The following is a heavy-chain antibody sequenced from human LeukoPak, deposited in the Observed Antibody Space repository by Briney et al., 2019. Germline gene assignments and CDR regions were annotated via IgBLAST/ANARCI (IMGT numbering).Heavy chain of an antibody. D-gene: IGHD6-19*01. CDR2: ISLNGDTT. CDR3: AQGYSSGWFPY. CDR1: GFSVTSYG. V-gene: IGHV3-23*01. Sequence: GGSLRLSCAVSGFSVTSYGMSWVRQAPGKGLEWISAISLNGDTTYYADSVKGWFIISRDNSENKLYLQMNSLRTEDTAVYYCAQGYSSGWFPYWGQGSLVSVSS. J-gene: IGHJ4*02.